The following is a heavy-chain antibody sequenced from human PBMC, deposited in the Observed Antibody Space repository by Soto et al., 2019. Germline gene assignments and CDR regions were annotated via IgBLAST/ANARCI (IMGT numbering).Heavy chain of an antibody. CDR3: AKGKAHTLFGVDTLFDY. CDR1: GFPFGSHA. CDR2: VSGNGGTT. V-gene: IGHV3-23*01. J-gene: IGHJ4*02. D-gene: IGHD3-3*01. Sequence: EVQLLESGGGLVQPGGSLRLSCAASGFPFGSHAMSWVRQAPGKGLEWVSLVSGNGGTTNYADSVKGRFTISRDNSQKTLYLQMNRLRAEDTAIYYCAKGKAHTLFGVDTLFDYWGQGTLVTVSS.